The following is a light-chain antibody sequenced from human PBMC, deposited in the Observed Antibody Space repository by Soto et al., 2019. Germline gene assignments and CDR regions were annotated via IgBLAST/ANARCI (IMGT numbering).Light chain of an antibody. CDR3: QKYDSAPLT. J-gene: IGKJ4*01. CDR2: DAS. V-gene: IGKV1-27*01. Sequence: DIQVTQSPSSLSASVGDRITITCRASQGIRNYLAWYQQKPGKVPKLLLYDASTLQSGAPSRFSGGGSGTDFTLTINSLQPEDVATYYCQKYDSAPLTFGGGTKVEIK. CDR1: QGIRNY.